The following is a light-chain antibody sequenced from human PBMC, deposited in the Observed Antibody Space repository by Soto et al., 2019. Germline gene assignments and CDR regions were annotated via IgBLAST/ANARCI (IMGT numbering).Light chain of an antibody. CDR1: NIGTRN. V-gene: IGLV3-9*01. CDR2: RDS. CDR3: HVWDSSTAV. Sequence: SYELTQPLSVSVPLGQTASITCGGNNIGTRNVHWYQQKPGQAPVLVVYRDSNRPSGIPERFSGSNSGNTATLTISRAQAGDEADYYCHVWDSSTAVFVGGTKVTVL. J-gene: IGLJ3*02.